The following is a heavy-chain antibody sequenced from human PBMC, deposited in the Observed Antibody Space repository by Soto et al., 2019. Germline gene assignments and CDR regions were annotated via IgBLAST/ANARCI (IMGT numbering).Heavy chain of an antibody. J-gene: IGHJ6*02. CDR3: AKITIFGSYGMDV. V-gene: IGHV3-30*18. CDR2: ISYDGSNK. Sequence: AGGSLRLSCAASGFTFSSYGMHWVRQAPGKGLEWVAVISYDGSNKYYADSVKGRFTISRDNSKNTLYLQMNSLRAEDTAVYYCAKITIFGSYGMDVWGQGTTVTVSS. D-gene: IGHD3-3*01. CDR1: GFTFSSYG.